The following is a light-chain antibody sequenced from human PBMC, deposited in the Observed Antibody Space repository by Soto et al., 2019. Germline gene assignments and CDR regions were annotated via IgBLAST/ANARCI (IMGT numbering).Light chain of an antibody. J-gene: IGLJ1*01. V-gene: IGLV2-14*01. CDR1: SSDIGDYNY. CDR2: DVS. Sequence: QSVLTQPASVSGSPGQSIAISCTGTSSDIGDYNYVSWYQQHPVKAPKLIIYDVSNRPSGVSDRFSSSKSGNTASLTISGLQAEDEDDYYCSSYTFSSTPYVFGPVTKLTVL. CDR3: SSYTFSSTPYV.